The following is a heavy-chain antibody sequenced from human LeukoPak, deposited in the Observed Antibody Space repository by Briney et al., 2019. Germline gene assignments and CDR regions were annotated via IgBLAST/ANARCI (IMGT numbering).Heavy chain of an antibody. Sequence: SETLSLTCSVSGGSISRYYWSWIRQPPGKGLEWIGYIYYSGSTNYNPSLKSRVTISVDTSKNQFSLKLSSVTAADTAVYYCARGYGDYLPFDYWGQGTLVTVSS. J-gene: IGHJ4*02. CDR1: GGSISRYY. V-gene: IGHV4-59*01. CDR2: IYYSGST. CDR3: ARGYGDYLPFDY. D-gene: IGHD4-17*01.